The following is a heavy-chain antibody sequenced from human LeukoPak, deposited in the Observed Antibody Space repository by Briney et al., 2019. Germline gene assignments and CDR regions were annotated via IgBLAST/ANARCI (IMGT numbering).Heavy chain of an antibody. D-gene: IGHD3-16*02. Sequence: SATLSLTCTVSGGSISGYYWTWIRQPPGRGLDWIGYYYNENTNYNPSLKSRLTLSIDMSNSKFSLNLTSVTAADTAVYFCARSIYSDQGTFDYWGQGIPVTVSS. CDR3: ARSIYSDQGTFDY. CDR2: YYNENT. V-gene: IGHV4-59*01. J-gene: IGHJ4*02. CDR1: GGSISGYY.